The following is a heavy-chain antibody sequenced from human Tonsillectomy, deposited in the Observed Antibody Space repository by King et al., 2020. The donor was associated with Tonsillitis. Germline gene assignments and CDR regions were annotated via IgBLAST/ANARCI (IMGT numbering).Heavy chain of an antibody. CDR3: ARGRYSSSPYYHYYMDV. D-gene: IGHD6-6*01. CDR1: GGSFSGYY. Sequence: VQLQQWGAGLLKPSEPLSLSCAVYGGSFSGYYWSWIRQPPGKGLEWIGEINHSGSTNYNPSLKSRVTTSVDTSKNQFSLNVSSVTAADTAVYYCARGRYSSSPYYHYYMDVWGKGTTVTVSS. CDR2: INHSGST. V-gene: IGHV4-34*01. J-gene: IGHJ6*03.